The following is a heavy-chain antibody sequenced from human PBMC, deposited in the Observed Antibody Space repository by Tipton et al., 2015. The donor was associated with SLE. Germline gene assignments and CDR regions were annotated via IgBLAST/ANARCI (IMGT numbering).Heavy chain of an antibody. CDR2: IWYDGSNK. J-gene: IGHJ4*02. Sequence: SLRLSCAASGFTFSSYAMHWVRQAPGKGLEWVGVIWYDGSNKYYADSVRGRFTISRDNSKNTLYLQMNSLSADDTAMYYCAKEKDLIAAGYFDYWGQGTLVTVSS. CDR1: GFTFSSYA. V-gene: IGHV3-30*18. CDR3: AKEKDLIAAGYFDY. D-gene: IGHD6-13*01.